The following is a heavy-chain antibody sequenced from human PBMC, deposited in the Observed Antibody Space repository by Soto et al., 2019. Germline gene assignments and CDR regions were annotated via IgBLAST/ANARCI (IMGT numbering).Heavy chain of an antibody. D-gene: IGHD3-3*01. CDR1: GGTFSSYA. CDR3: AREPDYDFWSGYYDY. V-gene: IGHV1-69*01. CDR2: IIPICGTA. Sequence: QVQLVQSGAEVKKPGSSVKVSCKAAGGTFSSYAISWVRQAPGQGLEWMGGIIPICGTANYAQKFQGRVTITADESTSPAYMELSSLRSEDTAVSYCAREPDYDFWSGYYDYWGQGTLVTVSS. J-gene: IGHJ4*02.